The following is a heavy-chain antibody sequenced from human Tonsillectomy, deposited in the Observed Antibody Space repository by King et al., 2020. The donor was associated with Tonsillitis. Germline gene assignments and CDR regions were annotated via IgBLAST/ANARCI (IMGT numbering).Heavy chain of an antibody. CDR3: AKGMGGATAD. J-gene: IGHJ4*02. Sequence: GGAGGGGVRPGGSLRRSCAASGCTVDDYTMHWVRQAPGKGLEWVSLISWDGGITYYADSVKGRFTISRDNSKNSLYLQMNSLRTEDTALYYCAKGMGGATADWGQGTLVTVSS. D-gene: IGHD1-26*01. V-gene: IGHV3-43*01. CDR1: GCTVDDYT. CDR2: ISWDGGIT.